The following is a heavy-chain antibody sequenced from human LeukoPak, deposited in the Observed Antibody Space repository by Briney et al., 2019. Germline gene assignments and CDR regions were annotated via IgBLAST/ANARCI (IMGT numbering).Heavy chain of an antibody. CDR3: ASLSGYSSGSYLDY. Sequence: PGGSLRLSCAASGFTFDDYGMSWVRQAPGKGLEWVSGINWNGGSTGYADSVKGRFTISKDNAKNSLYLQMNSLRAEDTALYYCASLSGYSSGSYLDYWGQGTLVTVSS. V-gene: IGHV3-20*04. D-gene: IGHD6-19*01. J-gene: IGHJ4*02. CDR1: GFTFDDYG. CDR2: INWNGGST.